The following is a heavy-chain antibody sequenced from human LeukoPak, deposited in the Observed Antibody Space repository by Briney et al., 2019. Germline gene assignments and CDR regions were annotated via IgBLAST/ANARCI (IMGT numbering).Heavy chain of an antibody. CDR3: ARDLDIDYGDFDDLARGGMDV. CDR2: INSDGSST. Sequence: GGSLRLSCAASGFTFSSYWMHWVRQAPGKGLVWVSRINSDGSSTSYADSVKGRFTISRDNAKNTLYLQTNSLRAEDTAVYYCARDLDIDYGDFDDLARGGMDVWGQGTTVTVSS. D-gene: IGHD4-17*01. V-gene: IGHV3-74*01. J-gene: IGHJ6*02. CDR1: GFTFSSYW.